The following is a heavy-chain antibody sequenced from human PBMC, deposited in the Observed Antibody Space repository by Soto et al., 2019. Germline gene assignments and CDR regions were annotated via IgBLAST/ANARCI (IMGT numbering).Heavy chain of an antibody. D-gene: IGHD6-13*01. J-gene: IGHJ5*02. Sequence: ASVEVSCRASGYTFTSYAMHWVRQAPGQRLEWMGWINAGNGNTKYSQKFQGRVTITRDTSASTAYMELSSLRSEDTAVYYCASAIAAAGSGFDPWGQGTLVTVSS. V-gene: IGHV1-3*01. CDR3: ASAIAAAGSGFDP. CDR2: INAGNGNT. CDR1: GYTFTSYA.